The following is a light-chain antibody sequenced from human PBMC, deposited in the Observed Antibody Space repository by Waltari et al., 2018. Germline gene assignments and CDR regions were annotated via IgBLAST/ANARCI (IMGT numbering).Light chain of an antibody. CDR3: VLYMDSGIWV. CDR2: STN. Sequence: QTVVTQEPSVSVSPGGTVTLTCAFSSCSVPTSFYPSWYQQTPGQAPRTLIYSTNTRLFGVPNRFSGSILGNKAALTIAGAQADDEADYYCVLYMDSGIWVFGGGTKLTVL. J-gene: IGLJ3*02. V-gene: IGLV8-61*01. CDR1: SCSVPTSFY.